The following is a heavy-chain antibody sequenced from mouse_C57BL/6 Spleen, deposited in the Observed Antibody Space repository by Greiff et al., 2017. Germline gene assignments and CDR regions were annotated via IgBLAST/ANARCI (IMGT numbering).Heavy chain of an antibody. D-gene: IGHD1-1*01. CDR1: GFSLTSYG. J-gene: IGHJ4*01. CDR3: ANPRYYYGSRGDFYYAIDY. Sequence: QVQLKESGPGLVAPSQSLSITCTVSGFSLTSYGVSWVRQPPGKGLEWLGVIWGDGSTNYHSAHIYRQSISKDNSKSQVSLKLNSLQTDDTATYYCANPRYYYGSRGDFYYAIDYWGQGTSVTVSS. CDR2: IWGDGST. V-gene: IGHV2-3*01.